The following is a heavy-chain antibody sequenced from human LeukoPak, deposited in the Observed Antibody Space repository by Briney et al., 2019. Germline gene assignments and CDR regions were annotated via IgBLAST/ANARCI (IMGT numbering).Heavy chain of an antibody. CDR2: ISDSGGNT. J-gene: IGHJ4*02. D-gene: IGHD3-22*01. CDR3: AKGVYYDGGFYFDH. V-gene: IGHV3-23*01. CDR1: GFTFSSYA. Sequence: GGSLRLSCAASGFTFSSYAMYWVRQAPGKGLEWVSAISDSGGNTYYADSVKGRFTISRDNSKNTLYLQMNSLGAEDTAVYYCAKGVYYDGGFYFDHWGQGTLVTVSS.